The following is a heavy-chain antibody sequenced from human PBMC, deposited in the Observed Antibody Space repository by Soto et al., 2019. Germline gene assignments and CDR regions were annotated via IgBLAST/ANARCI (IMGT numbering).Heavy chain of an antibody. CDR3: ARAPPMVRGVGAFDI. J-gene: IGHJ3*02. D-gene: IGHD3-10*01. Sequence: SETLSLTCTVSGGSISSTSYHWLWIRQPPGKGLEWIGSLDYSGVTSYNPSLKSRVTISVDRSKNQFSLKLSSVTAADTAVYYCARAPPMVRGVGAFDIWGQGTMVTVSS. V-gene: IGHV4-39*07. CDR1: GGSISSTSYH. CDR2: LDYSGVT.